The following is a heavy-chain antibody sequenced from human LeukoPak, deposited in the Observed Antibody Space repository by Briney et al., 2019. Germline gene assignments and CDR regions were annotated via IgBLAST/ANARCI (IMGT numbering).Heavy chain of an antibody. J-gene: IGHJ4*02. V-gene: IGHV4-59*11. CDR2: IYYSGST. CDR1: GGSISSHY. CDR3: ARFLRYDSFDY. Sequence: SETLSLTCTVSGGSISSHYWSWIRQPQGKGLEWIGYIYYSGSTNYNPSLESRVTISVDTSKNQFSLKLSSVTAADTAVYYCARFLRYDSFDYWGQGTLVTVTS. D-gene: IGHD3-22*01.